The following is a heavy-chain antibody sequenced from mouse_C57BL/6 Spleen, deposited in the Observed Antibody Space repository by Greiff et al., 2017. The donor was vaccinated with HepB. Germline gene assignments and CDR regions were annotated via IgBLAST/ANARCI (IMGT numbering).Heavy chain of an antibody. Sequence: QVQLKQSGAELARPGASVKMSCKASGYTFTSYTMHWVKQRPGQGLEWIGYINPSSGYTKYNQKFKDKATLTADKSSSTAYMQLSSLTSEDSAVYYCARVYGSSSYFDYWGQGTTLTVSS. J-gene: IGHJ2*01. CDR2: INPSSGYT. CDR3: ARVYGSSSYFDY. CDR1: GYTFTSYT. D-gene: IGHD1-1*01. V-gene: IGHV1-4*01.